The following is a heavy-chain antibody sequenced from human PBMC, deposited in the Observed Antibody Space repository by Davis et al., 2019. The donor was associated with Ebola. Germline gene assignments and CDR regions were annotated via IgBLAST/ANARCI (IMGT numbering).Heavy chain of an antibody. V-gene: IGHV3-9*01. Sequence: SLKISCAASGFTFDDYAMHWVRQAPGKGLEWVSGISWNSGSIGYADSVKGRFTISRDNAKNSLYLQMNSLRAEDTALYYCAKEYYDYIWGSYRLRGAFDIWGQGTIVTVSS. J-gene: IGHJ3*02. CDR3: AKEYYDYIWGSYRLRGAFDI. D-gene: IGHD3-16*02. CDR2: ISWNSGSI. CDR1: GFTFDDYA.